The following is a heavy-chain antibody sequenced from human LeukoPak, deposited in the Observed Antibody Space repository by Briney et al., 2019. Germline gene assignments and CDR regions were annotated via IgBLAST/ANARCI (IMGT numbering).Heavy chain of an antibody. D-gene: IGHD2-2*02. J-gene: IGHJ6*02. CDR3: AREWGCSSTSCYTVLYYGMDV. Sequence: ASVKVSCKASGYTFTSYGISWVRQAPGQGLEWMGWISAYNGNTSYAQKLQGRVTMTTDTSTSTAYMELRSLRSDDTAVYYCAREWGCSSTSCYTVLYYGMDVWGQGTTVTVSS. CDR2: ISAYNGNT. CDR1: GYTFTSYG. V-gene: IGHV1-18*01.